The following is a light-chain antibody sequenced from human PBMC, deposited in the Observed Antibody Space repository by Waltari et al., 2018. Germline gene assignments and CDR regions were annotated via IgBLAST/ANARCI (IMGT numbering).Light chain of an antibody. Sequence: QSALTQPASESGSPGESIPISCTATSSYVGGPNPVSWYQHHPGKAPKLMIHDVNTRPSGVSNRFSGSKSGNTASLTISGLQAEDEADYYCNSFTDSVTWVFGGGTKLTVL. J-gene: IGLJ3*02. CDR1: SSYVGGPNP. CDR2: DVN. CDR3: NSFTDSVTWV. V-gene: IGLV2-14*03.